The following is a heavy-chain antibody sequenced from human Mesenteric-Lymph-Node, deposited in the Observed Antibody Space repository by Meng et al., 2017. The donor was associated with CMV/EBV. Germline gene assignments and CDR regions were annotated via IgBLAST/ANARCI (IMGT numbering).Heavy chain of an antibody. D-gene: IGHD6-19*01. CDR3: ARGHWLVYYFDY. Sequence: ESLKISCTVSGGSFSDYYWSWIRQPPGKGLEWIGQIYNSGSTSYNSSLKNRVTISADTSKNQFSLKLSAVTAADTAVYYCARGHWLVYYFDYWGQGTLVTVSS. V-gene: IGHV4-59*01. J-gene: IGHJ4*02. CDR1: GGSFSDYY. CDR2: IYNSGST.